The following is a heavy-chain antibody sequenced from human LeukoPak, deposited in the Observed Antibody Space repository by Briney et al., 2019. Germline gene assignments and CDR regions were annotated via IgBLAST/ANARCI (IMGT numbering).Heavy chain of an antibody. D-gene: IGHD7-27*01. J-gene: IGHJ6*04. Sequence: GRSLRLSCAASGFSFSSHGMHWVRQAPGKGLEWVAVIWYDGSNKYYADSVKGRFTISRDNSKNMLYVEMNSLRAEDTAVYYCVRWGPSKAMDVWGKGTTVTVSP. CDR1: GFSFSSHG. CDR2: IWYDGSNK. V-gene: IGHV3-33*01. CDR3: VRWGPSKAMDV.